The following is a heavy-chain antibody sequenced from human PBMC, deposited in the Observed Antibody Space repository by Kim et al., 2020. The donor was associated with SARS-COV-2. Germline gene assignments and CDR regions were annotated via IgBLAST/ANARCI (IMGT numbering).Heavy chain of an antibody. CDR1: GGSFTDHY. Sequence: SETLSLTCAVYGGSFTDHYWTWLRQPPGEGLEWIGEVSHKGPEWIGRINPSGSTNYEPSLKSRVTISADTSKSQFSLKLSPVTAADTAVYYCARGFYGGSKPFDNWGQGTLVTVSS. D-gene: IGHD1-26*01. CDR3: ARGFYGGSKPFDN. J-gene: IGHJ4*02. CDR2: INPSGST. V-gene: IGHV4-34*01.